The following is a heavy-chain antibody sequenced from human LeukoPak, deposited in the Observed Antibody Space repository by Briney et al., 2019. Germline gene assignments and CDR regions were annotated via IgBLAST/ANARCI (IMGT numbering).Heavy chain of an antibody. Sequence: GGSLRLSCAASGFTFSSYAMSWVRQAPGKGLEWVSAISGSSGGIYYADSVKGRFTISRDNSKNMLFLQMNSLRAEDTAVYYCAKRLRFCSSTSCLYYYYGMDVWGQGTTVTVSS. CDR2: ISGSSGGI. V-gene: IGHV3-23*01. J-gene: IGHJ6*02. CDR3: AKRLRFCSSTSCLYYYYGMDV. D-gene: IGHD2-2*01. CDR1: GFTFSSYA.